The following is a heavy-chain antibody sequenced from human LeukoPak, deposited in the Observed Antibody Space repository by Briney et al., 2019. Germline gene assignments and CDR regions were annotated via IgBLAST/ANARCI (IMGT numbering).Heavy chain of an antibody. Sequence: PGGSLRLSCAASGFTFSSYGMHWVRQAPGKGLEWVACIRYDGSNKYYADSVKGRFTISRDNSKNTLYLRMNSLRAEDTAVYYCAKDGGHPTDVWGKGTTVTVSS. J-gene: IGHJ6*04. D-gene: IGHD3-16*01. CDR3: AKDGGHPTDV. CDR2: IRYDGSNK. V-gene: IGHV3-30*02. CDR1: GFTFSSYG.